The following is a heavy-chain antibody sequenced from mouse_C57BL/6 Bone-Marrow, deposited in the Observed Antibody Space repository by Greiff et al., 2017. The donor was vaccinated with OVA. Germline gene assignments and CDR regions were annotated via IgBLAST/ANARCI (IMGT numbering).Heavy chain of an antibody. J-gene: IGHJ4*01. D-gene: IGHD1-1*01. CDR2: INPNNGGT. CDR1: GYTFTDYN. V-gene: IGHV1-22*01. Sequence: VQLQQSGPELVKPGASVKMSCKASGYTFTDYNMHWVKQSHGKSLEWIGYINPNNGGTSYNQKFKGKATLTVNKSSSTAYMELRSLTSEDSAVYYCASFITTVVAPYYAMDYWGQGTSVTVSS. CDR3: ASFITTVVAPYYAMDY.